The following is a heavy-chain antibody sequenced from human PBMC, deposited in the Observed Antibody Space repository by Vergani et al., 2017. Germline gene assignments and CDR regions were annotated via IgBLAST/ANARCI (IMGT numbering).Heavy chain of an antibody. CDR3: AREGMSTPGIAAAGTYFDY. V-gene: IGHV4-31*03. CDR2: IYYSGST. D-gene: IGHD6-13*01. CDR1: GGSISSGGYY. J-gene: IGHJ4*02. Sequence: QVQLQESGPGLVKPSQTLSLTCTVSGGSISSGGYYWSWIRQHXGKGLEWIGYIYYSGSTYYNPSLKSRVTISVDTSKNQFSLKLSSVTAADTAVYYCAREGMSTPGIAAAGTYFDYWGQGTLVTVSS.